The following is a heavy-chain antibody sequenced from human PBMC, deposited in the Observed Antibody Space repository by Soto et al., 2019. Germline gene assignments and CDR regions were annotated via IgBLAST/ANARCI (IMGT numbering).Heavy chain of an antibody. CDR1: GYSFTSYW. Sequence: EVQLVQSGAEVKKPGEALRISCQGSGYSFTSYWITWVRQMPGKGLEWMGRIDPSDSYTNYSPSFQGHVTISADKAISTAYLQWSSLKASDTAMYYFARLPLAAAFSDANTWGQGTLVTVSS. CDR2: IDPSDSYT. CDR3: ARLPLAAAFSDANT. V-gene: IGHV5-10-1*01. J-gene: IGHJ5*02. D-gene: IGHD6-13*01.